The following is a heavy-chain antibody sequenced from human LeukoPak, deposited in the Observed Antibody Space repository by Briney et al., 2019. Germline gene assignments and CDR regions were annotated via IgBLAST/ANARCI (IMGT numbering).Heavy chain of an antibody. J-gene: IGHJ4*02. CDR2: IHSDGSST. CDR1: GFTFSRYW. CDR3: ARTYYYDSSGSLTWYYFDY. D-gene: IGHD3-22*01. Sequence: GGSLRLSCAASGFTFSRYWMHWVRQALGKGPVWVSRIHSDGSSTSYADSVKGRFTISRDNAKNTLYLQMNSLRAEDTAVYYCARTYYYDSSGSLTWYYFDYWGQGTLVTVSS. V-gene: IGHV3-74*01.